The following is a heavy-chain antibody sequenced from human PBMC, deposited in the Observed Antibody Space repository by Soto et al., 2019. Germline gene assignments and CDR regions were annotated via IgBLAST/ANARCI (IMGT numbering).Heavy chain of an antibody. CDR3: ARRLYCSGGSCYFLFDY. CDR1: GYSFSSYW. Sequence: GESLKISCKGSGYSFSSYWIGWVRQMPGKGLEWMGIIYPGDSDTRYSPSFQGQVTISADKSISTAYLQWSSLKASDTAMYYCARRLYCSGGSCYFLFDYWGQGTLVTVSS. CDR2: IYPGDSDT. J-gene: IGHJ4*02. V-gene: IGHV5-51*01. D-gene: IGHD2-15*01.